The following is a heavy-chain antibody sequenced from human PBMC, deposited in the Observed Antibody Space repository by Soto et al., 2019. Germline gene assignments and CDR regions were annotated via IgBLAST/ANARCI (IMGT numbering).Heavy chain of an antibody. CDR2: ISAYNGNT. J-gene: IGHJ5*02. CDR3: ARASGSSYWFDP. V-gene: IGHV1-18*01. Sequence: QVQLVQSGAEVKKPGASVKVSCKASGYTFTSYGISWVRQAPGQGLEWMGWISAYNGNTNYAQKLQGRVTMTTDTATSTVYMELRSLRSADTAVYYCARASGSSYWFDPWGQGTLVTVSS. D-gene: IGHD1-26*01. CDR1: GYTFTSYG.